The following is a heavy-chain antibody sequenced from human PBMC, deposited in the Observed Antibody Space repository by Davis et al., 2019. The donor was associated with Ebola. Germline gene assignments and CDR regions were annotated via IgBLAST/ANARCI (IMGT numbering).Heavy chain of an antibody. CDR1: GGTFSSYA. CDR2: IIPIFGTA. V-gene: IGHV1-69*06. J-gene: IGHJ4*02. CDR3: ARQVYAQFDY. Sequence: AASVKVSCKASGGTFSSYAISWVRQAPGQGLEWMGGIIPIFGTANYAQKFQGRVTITADKSTSTAYMELSSLRSEDTAVYYCARQVYAQFDYWGQGTLVTVSS. D-gene: IGHD2-8*01.